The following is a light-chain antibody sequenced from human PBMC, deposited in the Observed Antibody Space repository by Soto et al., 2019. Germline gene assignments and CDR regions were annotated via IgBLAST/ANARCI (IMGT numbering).Light chain of an antibody. CDR3: QQYDNLPLT. J-gene: IGKJ4*01. CDR2: EAS. V-gene: IGKV1-33*01. Sequence: DIQMTQSPSSLSASVGDRVTITCQASQDISNYLNWYQQKPGKAPKLLIYEASNLETGVPSRFSGSGSGTHFTFTVSRLQPEDFAAYYCQQYDNLPLTFGGGTKVDIK. CDR1: QDISNY.